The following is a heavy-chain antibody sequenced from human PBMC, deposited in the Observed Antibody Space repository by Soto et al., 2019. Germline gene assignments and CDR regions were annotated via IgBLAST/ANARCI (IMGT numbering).Heavy chain of an antibody. CDR2: IIPIFDTA. V-gene: IGHV1-69*12. CDR1: GGTFSNYA. Sequence: QVHLVPSGAEVKKPGSSVKVSCKASGGTFSNYAISWVRQAPGQGLEWMGGIIPIFDTANYAQKFQGRVTITADESTSTAYMELSSLRSEDTAVYYCARHDCISSSCYYYYYYGMDVWGQGTTVTVSS. CDR3: ARHDCISSSCYYYYYYGMDV. D-gene: IGHD2-2*01. J-gene: IGHJ6*02.